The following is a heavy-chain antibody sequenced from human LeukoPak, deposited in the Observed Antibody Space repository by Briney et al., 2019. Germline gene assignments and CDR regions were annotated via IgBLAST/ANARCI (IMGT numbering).Heavy chain of an antibody. CDR1: GYTFTGYH. CDR3: ARDLTGDLYTFFDY. Sequence: ASVKVSCKASGYTFTGYHLHWVRQAPGQGLDWMAWIQSDSGDTNYAQKFQGRVTVTRDKFTRTSYIEVDRLSSDDTAVYYCARDLTGDLYTFFDYWGQGTLVTVSS. J-gene: IGHJ4*02. V-gene: IGHV1-2*02. D-gene: IGHD3-16*02. CDR2: IQSDSGDT.